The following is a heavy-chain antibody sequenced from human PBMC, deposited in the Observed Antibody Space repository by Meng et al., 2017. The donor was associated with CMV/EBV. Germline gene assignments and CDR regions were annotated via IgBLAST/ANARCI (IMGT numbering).Heavy chain of an antibody. Sequence: LSLTCAASGFTFSDYYMSWIRQAPGKGLEWVSYISSSGSTIYYADSVKGRFTISRDNAKNSLYLQMNSLRAEDTAVYYCARPPGYSYHAYYFDYWGQGTLVTVSS. V-gene: IGHV3-11*01. J-gene: IGHJ4*02. CDR3: ARPPGYSYHAYYFDY. D-gene: IGHD5-18*01. CDR1: GFTFSDYY. CDR2: ISSSGSTI.